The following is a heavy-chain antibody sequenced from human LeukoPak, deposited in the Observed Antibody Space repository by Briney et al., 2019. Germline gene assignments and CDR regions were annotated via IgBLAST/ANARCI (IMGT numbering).Heavy chain of an antibody. J-gene: IGHJ5*02. Sequence: GGSLRLSCAASGFTFSSYSMNWVRQAPGKGLEWVSSISSSNSYIYYADSVKGRFTISRDNAKNSLYLQMNSLRAEDTAVYYCARTLGVDGFDPWAQGTLVTVPS. CDR1: GFTFSSYS. CDR3: ARTLGVDGFDP. V-gene: IGHV3-21*01. CDR2: ISSSNSYI.